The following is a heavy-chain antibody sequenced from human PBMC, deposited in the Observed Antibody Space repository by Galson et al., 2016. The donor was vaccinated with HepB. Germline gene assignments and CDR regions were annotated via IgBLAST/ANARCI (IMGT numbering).Heavy chain of an antibody. V-gene: IGHV4-4*02. Sequence: SETLSLTCAVSGGSISGSNWWSWVRQPPGEGLEWIGEVHHSGTTNYNPSLKRRVTVSVDKSSNQFSLKLRSVTAADTAVYYCAKAGGIVGGDFDSWGQGTLVIVSS. J-gene: IGHJ4*02. CDR1: GGSISGSNW. CDR2: VHHSGTT. D-gene: IGHD1-26*01. CDR3: AKAGGIVGGDFDS.